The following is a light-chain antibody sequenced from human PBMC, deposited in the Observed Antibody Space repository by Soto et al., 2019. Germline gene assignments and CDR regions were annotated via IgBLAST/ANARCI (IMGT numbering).Light chain of an antibody. CDR2: DAS. J-gene: IGKJ2*01. CDR1: ESVSSN. CDR3: QQYDTWPHT. V-gene: IGKV3-15*01. Sequence: EIVMTQSPATLSVSPGERATLSCRASESVSSNLAWYQQKPGQAPSLLIYDASTRATAIPARFSGSGSGTEFTLTISSLQPEDFAVYHGQQYDTWPHTFGQGTKLEIK.